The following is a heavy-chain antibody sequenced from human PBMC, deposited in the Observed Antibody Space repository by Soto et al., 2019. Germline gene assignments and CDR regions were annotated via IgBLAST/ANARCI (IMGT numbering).Heavy chain of an antibody. J-gene: IGHJ6*02. CDR3: VPDRRALRSGPYMALDD. Sequence: ASVKVSCKASGYTFTNYGISWVRHAPAQGLECMGWISGYNGDTNYAWKFQSRATMTTETSTSRAYMDMRSLRSNETDLSYCVPDRRALRSGPYMALDDWGQGPADTPSS. D-gene: IGHD6-25*01. V-gene: IGHV1-18*04. CDR1: GYTFTNYG. CDR2: ISGYNGDT.